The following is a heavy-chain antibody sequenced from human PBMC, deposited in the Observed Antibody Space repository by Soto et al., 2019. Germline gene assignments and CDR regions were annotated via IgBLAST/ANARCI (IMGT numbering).Heavy chain of an antibody. CDR1: GFTFSAYA. Sequence: QVQLVESGGGVVQPGRSPRLSCAASGFTFSAYAMHWVRQAPGKGLEWVALISYDGSLKYYTESVKGRFTLSRDNSKNTPDPQMNSLGAQATAVYLCANEGVRGSSSYLLDYWAHGTLGTVSS. V-gene: IGHV3-30*18. J-gene: IGHJ4*01. CDR2: ISYDGSLK. D-gene: IGHD3-22*01. CDR3: ANEGVRGSSSYLLDY.